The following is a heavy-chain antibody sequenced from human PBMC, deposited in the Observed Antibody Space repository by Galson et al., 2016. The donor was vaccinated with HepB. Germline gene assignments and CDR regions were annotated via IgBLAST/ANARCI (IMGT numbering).Heavy chain of an antibody. CDR2: INPGNGDT. J-gene: IGHJ5*02. CDR3: ARNGKMGRGIINWLDP. Sequence: SVKVSCKASGYTFLDYGVHWVRQAPGQRPEWMGWINPGNGDTRYSQKFQGRVVIKTDRSASTAYMELSSLRSEDTAVYYCARNGKMGRGIINWLDPWGQGTLVTVSS. V-gene: IGHV1-3*01. CDR1: GYTFLDYG. D-gene: IGHD3-10*01.